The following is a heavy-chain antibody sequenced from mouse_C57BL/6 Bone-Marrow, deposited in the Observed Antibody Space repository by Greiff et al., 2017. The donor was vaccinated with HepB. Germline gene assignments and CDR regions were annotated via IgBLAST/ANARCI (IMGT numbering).Heavy chain of an antibody. Sequence: DVQLQESGPGMVKPSQSLSLTCTVTGYSITSGYDWHWIRHFPGNKLEWMGYISYSGSTNYNPSLKSRISITHDTSKNHFFLKLNSVTTEDTATYYCARSMGLRGYYAMDYWGQGTSVTVSS. J-gene: IGHJ4*01. CDR3: ARSMGLRGYYAMDY. CDR2: ISYSGST. V-gene: IGHV3-1*01. D-gene: IGHD2-4*01. CDR1: GYSITSGYD.